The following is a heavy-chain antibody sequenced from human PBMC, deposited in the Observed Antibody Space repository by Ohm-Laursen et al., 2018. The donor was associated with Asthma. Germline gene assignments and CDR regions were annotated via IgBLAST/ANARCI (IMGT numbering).Heavy chain of an antibody. D-gene: IGHD6-19*01. V-gene: IGHV3-9*01. J-gene: IGHJ4*02. CDR2: ISWNSGSI. CDR3: ARVGQQWLDVDY. CDR1: GFTFDDYA. Sequence: SLRLSCSASGFTFDDYAMHWVRQAPGKGLEWVSGISWNSGSIGYADSVKGRFTISRDNAKNSLYLQMNSLRAEDTAVYYCARVGQQWLDVDYWGQGTLVTVSS.